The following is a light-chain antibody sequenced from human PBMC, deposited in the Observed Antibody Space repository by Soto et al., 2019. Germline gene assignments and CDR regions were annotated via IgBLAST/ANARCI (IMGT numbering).Light chain of an antibody. CDR2: LVS. Sequence: DVVMTQSPLSLPVTLGQPASISCRSSRSLVHSDGNTYLNWFQQRPGQSPRRLIYLVSNRDSGVPDRLSGSGSGSDFTLEISRVEAEDVGVYYCMQGTQWPPYTFGQGTKLEIK. V-gene: IGKV2-30*02. CDR3: MQGTQWPPYT. CDR1: RSLVHSDGNTY. J-gene: IGKJ2*01.